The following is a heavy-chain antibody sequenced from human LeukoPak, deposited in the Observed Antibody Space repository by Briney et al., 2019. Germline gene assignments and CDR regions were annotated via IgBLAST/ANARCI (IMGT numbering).Heavy chain of an antibody. Sequence: GGSLRLSCAASGFTFSTYWMHWVRQAPGKGLEWVSVIYSGGSTYYADSVKGRFTISRDNSKNTLHFQMNSLRAEDTAVYYCARGLAAAGSDAFDIWGQGTMVTVSS. J-gene: IGHJ3*02. CDR1: GFTFSTYW. V-gene: IGHV3-53*01. CDR2: IYSGGST. CDR3: ARGLAAAGSDAFDI. D-gene: IGHD6-13*01.